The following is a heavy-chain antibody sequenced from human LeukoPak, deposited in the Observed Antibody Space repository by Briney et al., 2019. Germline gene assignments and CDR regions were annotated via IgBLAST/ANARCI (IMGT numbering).Heavy chain of an antibody. V-gene: IGHV4-34*01. J-gene: IGHJ4*02. Sequence: SETLSLTCGVYGGSFRGFFWSWIRQPSGEGLEWIGEINHSGSTNYNPSLKSRVTMSVDTSKNQFSLEVTSVTAADTALYYCVRSRNWQRRGTFDSWGQGTLVTVSS. CDR3: VRSRNWQRRGTFDS. CDR1: GGSFRGFF. D-gene: IGHD1-1*01. CDR2: INHSGST.